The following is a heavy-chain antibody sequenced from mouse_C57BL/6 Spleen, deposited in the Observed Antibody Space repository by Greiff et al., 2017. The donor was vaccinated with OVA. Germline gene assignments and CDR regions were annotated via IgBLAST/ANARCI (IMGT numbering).Heavy chain of an antibody. CDR3: AKINYIYALAY. CDR2: IYPRDGST. CDR1: GYTFTSYD. J-gene: IGHJ4*01. V-gene: IGHV1-85*01. D-gene: IGHD2-12*01. Sequence: QVQLQQSGPELVKPGASVKLSCKASGYTFTSYDINWVKQRPGQGLEWIGWIYPRDGSTKYNAKFKGKATLTVDTSSSTAYMELHSLTSEDSAVYVCAKINYIYALAYWGQGTLVTVSA.